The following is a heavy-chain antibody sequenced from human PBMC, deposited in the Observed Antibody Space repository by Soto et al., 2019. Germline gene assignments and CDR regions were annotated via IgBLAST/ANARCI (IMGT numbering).Heavy chain of an antibody. CDR1: GFTFSSYS. J-gene: IGHJ6*02. D-gene: IGHD5-18*01. V-gene: IGHV3-48*01. CDR2: ISSSSSTI. CDR3: ARDLGGYSYAPYYDYYGMDV. Sequence: EVQLVESGGGLVQPGGSLRLSCAASGFTFSSYSMNWVRQAPGKGLEWVSYISSSSSTIYYADSVKGRFTISRDNAKNSLYLQMNSLRAEDTAVYYCARDLGGYSYAPYYDYYGMDVWGQGTTVTVSS.